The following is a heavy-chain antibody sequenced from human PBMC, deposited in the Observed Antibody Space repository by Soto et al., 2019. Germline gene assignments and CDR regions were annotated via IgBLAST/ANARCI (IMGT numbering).Heavy chain of an antibody. CDR1: GGSISSGGYY. CDR2: IYYSGST. Sequence: QVQLQESGPGLVKPSQTLSLTCTVSGGSISSGGYYWSWIRQHPGKGLEWIGYIYYSGSTYYNPSLKSRVTISVDTSKNQFSLKLSSVTAADTAVYYCARAIPLLGVLWFGEFGWFDPWGQGTLVTVSS. CDR3: ARAIPLLGVLWFGEFGWFDP. D-gene: IGHD3-10*01. J-gene: IGHJ5*02. V-gene: IGHV4-31*03.